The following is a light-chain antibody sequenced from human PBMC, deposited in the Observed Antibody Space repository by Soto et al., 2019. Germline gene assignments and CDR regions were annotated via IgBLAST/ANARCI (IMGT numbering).Light chain of an antibody. J-gene: IGKJ1*01. V-gene: IGKV3-20*01. CDR2: GAS. CDR1: QSVSSNN. CDR3: PQYGTSPRT. Sequence: EIVLTQSPDTLSLSPGERATLSCRASQSVSSNNLAWYQHKRGQAPSLLMYGASSRATGIPDRFSGSGSGTDFTLTITRLEPEDFAVYYFPQYGTSPRTFGQGTKVEIK.